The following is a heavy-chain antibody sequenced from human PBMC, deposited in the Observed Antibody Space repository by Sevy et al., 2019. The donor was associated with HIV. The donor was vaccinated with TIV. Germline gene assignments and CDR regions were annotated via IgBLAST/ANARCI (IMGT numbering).Heavy chain of an antibody. D-gene: IGHD3-3*01. CDR2: IYSGGST. CDR3: ARVSPPYYDFWSGYSEDWYFDL. CDR1: GFTVSSNY. J-gene: IGHJ2*01. Sequence: GGSLRLSCAASGFTVSSNYMSWVRQAPGKGLEWVSVIYSGGSTYYADSVKGRFTISRHNSKNTLYLQRNSLRAEDTAVYYCARVSPPYYDFWSGYSEDWYFDLWGRGTLVTVSS. V-gene: IGHV3-53*04.